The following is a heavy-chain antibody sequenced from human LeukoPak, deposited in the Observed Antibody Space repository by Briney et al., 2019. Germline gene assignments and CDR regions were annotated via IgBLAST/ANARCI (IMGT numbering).Heavy chain of an antibody. D-gene: IGHD1-26*01. CDR3: ASLFGSGSYGESNAFDI. J-gene: IGHJ3*02. Sequence: PGGSLRLSCAVSGITLSNYGMSWVRQAPGKGLEWVSVIYSGGSTYYADSVKGRFTISRHNSKNTLYLQMNSLRAEDTAVYYCASLFGSGSYGESNAFDIWGQGTMVTVSS. CDR1: GITLSNYG. V-gene: IGHV3-53*04. CDR2: IYSGGST.